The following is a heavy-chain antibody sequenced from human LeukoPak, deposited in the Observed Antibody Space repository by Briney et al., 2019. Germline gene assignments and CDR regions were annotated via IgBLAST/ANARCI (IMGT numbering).Heavy chain of an antibody. Sequence: RSSETLSLTCAVYGGSFSGYYWSWIRQPPGKGLEWIGEINHSGSTNYNPPLKSRVTISVDTSKNQFSLKLSSVTAADTAVYYCARGQLATGYYYYYYGMDVWGQGTTVTVSS. CDR2: INHSGST. V-gene: IGHV4-34*01. CDR1: GGSFSGYY. CDR3: ARGQLATGYYYYYYGMDV. D-gene: IGHD1-26*01. J-gene: IGHJ6*02.